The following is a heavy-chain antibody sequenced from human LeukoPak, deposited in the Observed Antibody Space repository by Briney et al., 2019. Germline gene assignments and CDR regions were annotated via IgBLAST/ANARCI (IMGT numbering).Heavy chain of an antibody. V-gene: IGHV1-2*02. J-gene: IGHJ3*02. Sequence: GASVKVSCKASGYTFTGYYMHWVRQAPGQGFEWMGWINSNSGGTNYAQKFQGRVTMTRDTSISTAYMELSRLRSDDTAVYYCARDQAWFGELLFSHDAFDIWGQGTMVTVSS. CDR3: ARDQAWFGELLFSHDAFDI. D-gene: IGHD3-10*01. CDR2: INSNSGGT. CDR1: GYTFTGYY.